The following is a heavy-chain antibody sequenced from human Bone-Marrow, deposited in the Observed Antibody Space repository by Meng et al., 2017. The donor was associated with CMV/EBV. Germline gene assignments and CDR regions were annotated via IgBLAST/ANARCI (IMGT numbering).Heavy chain of an antibody. V-gene: IGHV3-73*01. D-gene: IGHD3-22*01. Sequence: GGSLRLSCAASGFTFSGSAIHWVRQASGKGLEWVGRIRSKTNTYATEYAASLKGRFTISRDDSKNTAFLQMNSLKPEDTAVYYCTRLGDADYYDNSGYYNWGQGTTVTVSS. CDR3: TRLGDADYYDNSGYYN. CDR2: IRSKTNTYAT. J-gene: IGHJ6*02. CDR1: GFTFSGSA.